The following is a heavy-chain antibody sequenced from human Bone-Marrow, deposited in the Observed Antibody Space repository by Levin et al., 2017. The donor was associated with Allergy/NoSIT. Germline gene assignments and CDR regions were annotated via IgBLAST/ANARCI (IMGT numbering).Heavy chain of an antibody. CDR3: ARRRLGGSRWFDP. Sequence: GSLRLSCAVYGGSFSGYYWSWIRQPPGKGLEWIGEINHSGSTNYNPSLKSRVTISVDTSKNQFSLKLSSVTAADTAVYYCARRRLGGSRWFDPWGQGTLVTVSS. V-gene: IGHV4-34*01. D-gene: IGHD3-10*01. J-gene: IGHJ5*02. CDR2: INHSGST. CDR1: GGSFSGYY.